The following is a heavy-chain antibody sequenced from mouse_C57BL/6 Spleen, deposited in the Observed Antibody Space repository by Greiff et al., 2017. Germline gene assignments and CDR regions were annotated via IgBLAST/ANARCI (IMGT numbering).Heavy chain of an antibody. Sequence: QGVESGGGLVKPGGSLKLSCAASGFTFSDYGMHWVRQAQEKGLEWVAYISSGSSTIYYADTVKGRFTISRDNAKNTLFLQMTSLSADDTAMYYGARKGGFDYEFAYWGQGTLVTVSA. V-gene: IGHV5-17*01. J-gene: IGHJ3*01. CDR2: ISSGSSTI. D-gene: IGHD2-4*01. CDR3: ARKGGFDYEFAY. CDR1: GFTFSDYG.